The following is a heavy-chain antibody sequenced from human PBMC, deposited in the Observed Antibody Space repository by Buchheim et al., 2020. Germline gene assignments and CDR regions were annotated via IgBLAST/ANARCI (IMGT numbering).Heavy chain of an antibody. Sequence: QVQLQESGPGLVKPSETLSLTCTVSGGSISSYYWSWIRQPPGKGLEWIGYIYYSGSTNYNPSLKSRVTISVDTSKNQFSLKLSSVTAADTAVYYCARDRYDYGDYYWFDPWGQGTL. D-gene: IGHD4-17*01. CDR2: IYYSGST. CDR1: GGSISSYY. J-gene: IGHJ5*02. CDR3: ARDRYDYGDYYWFDP. V-gene: IGHV4-59*12.